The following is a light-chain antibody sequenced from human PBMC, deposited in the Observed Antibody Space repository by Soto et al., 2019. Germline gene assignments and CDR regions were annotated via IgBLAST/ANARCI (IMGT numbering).Light chain of an antibody. CDR2: EVS. CDR3: SSYTSSSTLVYV. V-gene: IGLV2-14*01. CDR1: SSDVGGYNY. Sequence: QSVLTQPASVSGSPGQSITISCTGTSSDVGGYNYVSWYQQHPGKAPKLMIYEVSNRPSGVSNRFSGSKSGNTAALTISGFQAEDEADYYCSSYTSSSTLVYVFGTGTKVTVL. J-gene: IGLJ1*01.